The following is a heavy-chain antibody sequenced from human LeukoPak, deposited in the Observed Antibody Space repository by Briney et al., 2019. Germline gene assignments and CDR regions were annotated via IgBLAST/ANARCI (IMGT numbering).Heavy chain of an antibody. CDR3: ARHTSRDEITFGGVIVLYYFDY. D-gene: IGHD3-16*02. J-gene: IGHJ4*02. CDR2: IHYSGST. Sequence: SETLSLTCTVSGGSISSSSYYWGWIRQPPGKGLEWIGSIHYSGSTYYNPSLKSRVTISVDTSKNQFSLKLSSVTAADTAVYYCARHTSRDEITFGGVIVLYYFDYWGQGTLVTVSS. V-gene: IGHV4-39*01. CDR1: GGSISSSSYY.